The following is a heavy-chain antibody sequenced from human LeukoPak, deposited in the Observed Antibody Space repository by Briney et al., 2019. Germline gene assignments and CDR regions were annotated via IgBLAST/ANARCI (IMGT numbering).Heavy chain of an antibody. CDR2: IYYSGST. V-gene: IGHV4-59*12. J-gene: IGHJ4*02. Sequence: PSETLSLTCTVSGGSISSYYWNWIRQPPGKGLEWIGYIYYSGSTNYNPSLKSRVTISVDTSKNQFSLKLSSVTAADTAVYYCARGKERRLDFDYWGQGTLVTVSS. CDR3: ARGKERRLDFDY. CDR1: GGSISSYY. D-gene: IGHD3-9*01.